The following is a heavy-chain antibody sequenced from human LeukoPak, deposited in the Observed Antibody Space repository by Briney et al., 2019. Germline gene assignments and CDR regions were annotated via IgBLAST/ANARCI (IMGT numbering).Heavy chain of an antibody. CDR1: SGSISSYY. CDR2: IHTNGNT. D-gene: IGHD6-13*01. CDR3: AGLAAAATSITYYYFDV. Sequence: SETLSLTCTVSSGSISSYYWSWIRQSPGMGLEWIAYIHTNGNTNYNPSLKSRVTISLDTSKNQFSLKLSSVTAADTAVYYCAGLAAAATSITYYYFDVWGRGTLVTVSS. J-gene: IGHJ2*01. V-gene: IGHV4-4*09.